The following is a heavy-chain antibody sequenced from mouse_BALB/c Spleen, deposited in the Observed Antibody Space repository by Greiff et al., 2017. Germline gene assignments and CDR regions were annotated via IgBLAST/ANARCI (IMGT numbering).Heavy chain of an antibody. D-gene: IGHD2-4*01. CDR3: AMGLRRDYAMDY. Sequence: EVQLQQSGTVLARPGASVKMSCKASGYTFTSYWMHWVKQRPGQGLEWIGAIYPGNSDTSYNQKFKGKAKLTAVTSTSTAYMELSSLTSEDSAVYYCAMGLRRDYAMDYWGQGTSVTVSS. CDR1: GYTFTSYW. J-gene: IGHJ4*01. CDR2: IYPGNSDT. V-gene: IGHV1-5*01.